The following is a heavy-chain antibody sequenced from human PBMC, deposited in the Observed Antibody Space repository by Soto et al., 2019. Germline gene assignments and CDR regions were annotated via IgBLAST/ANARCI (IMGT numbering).Heavy chain of an antibody. Sequence: GESLKISCKGSGYSFTSYWIGWVRQMPGKGLEWMGIIYPGDSDTRYSPSFQGQVTISADKSISTAYLQWSSLKASDTAMYYCARLKAPTDGSGGSCYSPQAYYYYYGMDVWGQGTTVTVSS. J-gene: IGHJ6*02. V-gene: IGHV5-51*01. CDR2: IYPGDSDT. D-gene: IGHD2-15*01. CDR3: ARLKAPTDGSGGSCYSPQAYYYYYGMDV. CDR1: GYSFTSYW.